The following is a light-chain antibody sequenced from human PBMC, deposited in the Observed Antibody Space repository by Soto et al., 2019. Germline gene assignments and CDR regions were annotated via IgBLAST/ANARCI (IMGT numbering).Light chain of an antibody. CDR1: SSDVGGYNY. V-gene: IGLV2-14*01. Sequence: QSALTQPASVSGSPGQSITMSCTGTSSDVGGYNYVSWYQQHPGKVPKLIIYDVSNRPSGVSNRFSGSKSGNTASLTISGLQAEDDADYYCSSYTISSTVVFGGGTKETVL. J-gene: IGLJ2*01. CDR3: SSYTISSTVV. CDR2: DVS.